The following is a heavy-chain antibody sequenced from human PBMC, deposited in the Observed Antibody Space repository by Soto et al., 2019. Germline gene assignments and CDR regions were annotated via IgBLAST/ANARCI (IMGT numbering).Heavy chain of an antibody. Sequence: EVQLLESGGGLVQPGGSLRVSCTASGFTFNTYAMTWVRQAPGKGLEWVSSITGSGSTYYADSVRGRFTFSRDNSKNTVYLQMNSLRAEDTAVYYCAKDQGYCSSTSCYQTGGFFDDWGQGTLVTVSS. J-gene: IGHJ4*02. CDR2: ITGSGST. D-gene: IGHD2-2*01. CDR1: GFTFNTYA. CDR3: AKDQGYCSSTSCYQTGGFFDD. V-gene: IGHV3-23*01.